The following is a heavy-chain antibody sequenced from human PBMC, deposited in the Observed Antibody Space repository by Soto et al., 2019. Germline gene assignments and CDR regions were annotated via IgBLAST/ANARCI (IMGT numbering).Heavy chain of an antibody. CDR2: ISNSGST. Sequence: PSETLSLTCTVSGGSISSFHWSWIRQPPGKGLEWIRFISNSGSTNYNPSLKSRVTISLDTSKNQFSLKLSSVSAADTAVYYCARGVVGASTGFQHWGQGTLVTVSS. CDR3: ARGVVGASTGFQH. D-gene: IGHD1-26*01. CDR1: GGSISSFH. V-gene: IGHV4-59*01. J-gene: IGHJ1*01.